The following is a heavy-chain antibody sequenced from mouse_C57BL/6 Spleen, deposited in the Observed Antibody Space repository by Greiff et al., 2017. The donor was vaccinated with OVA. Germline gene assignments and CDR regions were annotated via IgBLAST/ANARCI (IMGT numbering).Heavy chain of an antibody. D-gene: IGHD2-3*01. V-gene: IGHV1-82*01. CDR1: GYAFSSSW. Sequence: QVQLKQSGPELVKPGASVKISCKASGYAFSSSWMNWVKQRPGKGLEWIGRIYPGDGDTNYNGKFKGKATLTADKSSSTAYMQLSSLTSGDSAVYFCARWHDGYYVNYAMDYWGQGTSVTVSS. CDR2: IYPGDGDT. J-gene: IGHJ4*01. CDR3: ARWHDGYYVNYAMDY.